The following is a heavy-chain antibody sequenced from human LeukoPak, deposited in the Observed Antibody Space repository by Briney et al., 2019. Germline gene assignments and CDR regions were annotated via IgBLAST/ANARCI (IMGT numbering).Heavy chain of an antibody. Sequence: GGSLRLSCAASGFTFSSYAMSWVRQAPGRGLEWVSAISGSGGSTYYADSVKGRFTISRDNSKNTLYLQMTSLRAEDTAVYYCAKDAGVLYFQHWGQGTLVTVSS. CDR3: AKDAGVLYFQH. J-gene: IGHJ1*01. V-gene: IGHV3-23*01. CDR2: ISGSGGST. CDR1: GFTFSSYA.